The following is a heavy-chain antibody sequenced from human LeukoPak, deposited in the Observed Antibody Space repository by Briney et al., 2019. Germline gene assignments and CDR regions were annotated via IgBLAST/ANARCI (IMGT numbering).Heavy chain of an antibody. CDR1: GYSFTGYY. Sequence: ASVKVSCTASGYSFTGYYMRWVRQAPGQGLEWMGWINPNSGGTNYAQNFQGRVTMTRDTSFSTAYMELSRLRSADTAVYYCARAGYTGFDLGYWGQGTLVTVSS. CDR2: INPNSGGT. J-gene: IGHJ4*02. CDR3: ARAGYTGFDLGY. D-gene: IGHD5-12*01. V-gene: IGHV1-2*02.